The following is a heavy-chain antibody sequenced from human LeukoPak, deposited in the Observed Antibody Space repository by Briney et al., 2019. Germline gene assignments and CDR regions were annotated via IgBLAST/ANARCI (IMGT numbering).Heavy chain of an antibody. CDR1: GGSISSGGYY. CDR2: IYCSGST. CDR3: ARVLLRYYHMDV. V-gene: IGHV4-31*03. D-gene: IGHD3-3*01. Sequence: SSETLSLTCTVSGGSISSGGYYWSWIRQHPGKGLEWIGYIYCSGSTYYNPSLKSRVTISVDTSKNQFSLKLSSVTAADTAVYYCARVLLRYYHMDVWGKGTTVTVSS. J-gene: IGHJ6*03.